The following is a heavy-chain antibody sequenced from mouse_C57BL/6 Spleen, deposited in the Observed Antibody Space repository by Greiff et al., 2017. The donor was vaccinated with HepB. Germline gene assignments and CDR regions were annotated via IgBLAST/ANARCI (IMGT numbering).Heavy chain of an antibody. CDR2: IHPNSGST. D-gene: IGHD2-5*01. V-gene: IGHV1-64*01. Sequence: QVQLQQSGAELVKPGASVKLSCKASGYTFTSYWMHWVKQRPGQGLEWIGMIHPNSGSTNYNEKFKSKATLTVDKSSSTAYMQLSSLTSEDSAVYYCARSGYYSNYYYAMDYWGQGTSVTVSS. CDR1: GYTFTSYW. J-gene: IGHJ4*01. CDR3: ARSGYYSNYYYAMDY.